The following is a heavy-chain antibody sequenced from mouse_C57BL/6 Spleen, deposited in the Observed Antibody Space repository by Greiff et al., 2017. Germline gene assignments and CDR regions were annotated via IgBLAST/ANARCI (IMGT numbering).Heavy chain of an antibody. CDR3: ARDYYGSSSFDY. CDR1: GYSITSGYY. J-gene: IGHJ2*01. CDR2: ISYDGSN. Sequence: EVKLVESGPSLVKPSQSLSLTCSVTGYSITSGYYWNWIRQFPGNKLEWMGYISYDGSNNYNPSLKNRISITRDTSKNQFFLKLNSVTTEDTATYYCARDYYGSSSFDYWGQGTTLTVSS. D-gene: IGHD1-1*01. V-gene: IGHV3-6*01.